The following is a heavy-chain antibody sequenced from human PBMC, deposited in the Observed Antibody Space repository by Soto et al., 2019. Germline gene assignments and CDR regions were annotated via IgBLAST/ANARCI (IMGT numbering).Heavy chain of an antibody. V-gene: IGHV4-59*01. J-gene: IGHJ5*02. CDR2: IYYSGST. Sequence: SETLSLTCTVSVGSISSYYWSWIRQPPGKGLEWIGYIYYSGSTNYNPSLKSRVTISVDTSKNQFSLKLSSVTAADTAVYYCARTFYDFWSGYYYNWFDPWGQGTLVTVSS. D-gene: IGHD3-3*01. CDR1: VGSISSYY. CDR3: ARTFYDFWSGYYYNWFDP.